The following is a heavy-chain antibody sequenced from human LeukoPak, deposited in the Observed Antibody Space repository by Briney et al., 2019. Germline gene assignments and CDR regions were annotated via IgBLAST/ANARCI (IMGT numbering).Heavy chain of an antibody. V-gene: IGHV3-33*01. CDR3: ARDYYDSSGYYP. CDR2: IWYDGSNK. Sequence: PGGSLRLSCAASGFTFSSYGMHWVRQAPGKGLEWVAVIWYDGSNKDYADSVKGRFTISRDNSKNTLYLQMNSLRAEDTALYYCARDYYDSSGYYPWGQGTLVTVSS. J-gene: IGHJ5*02. CDR1: GFTFSSYG. D-gene: IGHD3-22*01.